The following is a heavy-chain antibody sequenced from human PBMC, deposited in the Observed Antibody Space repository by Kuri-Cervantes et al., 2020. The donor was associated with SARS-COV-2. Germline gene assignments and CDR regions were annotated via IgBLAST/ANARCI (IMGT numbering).Heavy chain of an antibody. CDR1: GYTFTGYY. J-gene: IGHJ5*02. Sequence: SVKVSCKASGYTFTGYYMHWVRQAPGQGLEWMGGIIPMFGTADYAQKFQGKVTVTADESTSTVYMELSRLRSDDTAVYYCAREEFGYCSSTSCYGNWFDPWGQGTLVTVSS. V-gene: IGHV1-69*13. CDR3: AREEFGYCSSTSCYGNWFDP. CDR2: IIPMFGTA. D-gene: IGHD2-2*03.